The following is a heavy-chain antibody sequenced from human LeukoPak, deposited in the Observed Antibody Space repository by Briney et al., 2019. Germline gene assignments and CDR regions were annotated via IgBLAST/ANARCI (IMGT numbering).Heavy chain of an antibody. CDR3: AREYYDFWSGPNWFDP. Sequence: PSETLSLTCTVSGGSISSGSYYWSWIRQPAGKGLEWIGRLYTSGSTNYNPSLKSRVTISVDTSKNQFSLKLSSVTAADTAVYYCAREYYDFWSGPNWFDPGGQGTLVTVSS. CDR2: LYTSGST. CDR1: GGSISSGSYY. V-gene: IGHV4-61*02. D-gene: IGHD3-3*01. J-gene: IGHJ5*02.